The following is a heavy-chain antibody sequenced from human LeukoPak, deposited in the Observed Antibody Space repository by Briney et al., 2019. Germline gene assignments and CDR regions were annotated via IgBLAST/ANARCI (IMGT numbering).Heavy chain of an antibody. CDR1: GFTFSSYS. CDR3: AKRGYCSGGSCYSASQH. J-gene: IGHJ1*01. Sequence: SGGSLRLSCAASGFTFSSYSMNWVRQAPGKGLEWVSSISSSSSYIYYADSVKGRFTISRDNAKNSLYLQMSSLRAEDTAVYYCAKRGYCSGGSCYSASQHWGQGTLVTVSS. D-gene: IGHD2-15*01. CDR2: ISSSSSYI. V-gene: IGHV3-21*01.